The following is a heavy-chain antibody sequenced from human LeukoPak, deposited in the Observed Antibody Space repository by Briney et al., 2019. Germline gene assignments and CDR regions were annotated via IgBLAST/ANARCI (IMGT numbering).Heavy chain of an antibody. CDR1: GYTFTSYD. D-gene: IGHD4-17*01. V-gene: IGHV1-18*01. J-gene: IGHJ4*02. CDR2: ISAYNGNT. Sequence: ASVKVSCKASGYTFTSYDINWVRQATGRGLEWMGWISAYNGNTNYAQKLQGRVTMTTDTSTSTAYMGLRSLRSDDTAVYYCARDAGDYFFGYWGQGTLVTVSS. CDR3: ARDAGDYFFGY.